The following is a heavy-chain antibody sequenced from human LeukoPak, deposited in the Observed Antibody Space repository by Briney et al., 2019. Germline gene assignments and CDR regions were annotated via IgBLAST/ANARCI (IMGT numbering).Heavy chain of an antibody. D-gene: IGHD3-3*02. CDR3: ARDHSF. J-gene: IGHJ4*02. Sequence: GGSLRLSCAASGFTFSGNWMSWVRQAPGKGLESVANIKQDGSEKYYVDSVKGRFTISRDNAKNSLYLQMNSLRAEDTAVYYCARDHSFWGQGTLVTVSS. CDR1: GFTFSGNW. V-gene: IGHV3-7*03. CDR2: IKQDGSEK.